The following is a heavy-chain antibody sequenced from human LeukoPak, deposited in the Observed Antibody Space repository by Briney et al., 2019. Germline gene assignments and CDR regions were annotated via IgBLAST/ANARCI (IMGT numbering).Heavy chain of an antibody. D-gene: IGHD3-3*01. J-gene: IGHJ6*02. CDR1: GGSISSGGYY. V-gene: IGHV4-31*03. Sequence: SQTLSLTCTVSGGSISSGGYYWSWIRQHPGKGLEWIGYIYYSGSTYYNPSLKSRVTISVDTSKNQFPLKLSSVTAADTAVYYCARARITIFGVVIDYYGMDVWGQGTTVTVSS. CDR3: ARARITIFGVVIDYYGMDV. CDR2: IYYSGST.